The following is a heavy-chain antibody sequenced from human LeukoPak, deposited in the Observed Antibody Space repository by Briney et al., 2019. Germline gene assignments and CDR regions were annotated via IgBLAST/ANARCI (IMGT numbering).Heavy chain of an antibody. D-gene: IGHD6-13*01. CDR2: MNPNSGNT. J-gene: IGHJ5*02. Sequence: ASVKVSCKASGYTFTSYDINWVRQATGQGLELMGWMNPNSGNTGYAQKFQGRVTMTRNTSISTAYMELSSLRSEDTAVYYCARDTAAATYNWFDPWGQGTLVTVSS. CDR3: ARDTAAATYNWFDP. V-gene: IGHV1-8*01. CDR1: GYTFTSYD.